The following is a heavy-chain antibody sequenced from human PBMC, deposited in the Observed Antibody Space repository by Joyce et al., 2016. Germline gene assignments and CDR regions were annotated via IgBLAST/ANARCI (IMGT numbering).Heavy chain of an antibody. Sequence: QLVESGGGLVQPGGSLKLSCVASGFRFRASGMHWIRQASGKGLEWIGRIRNRTNKYATAYAPSVKGRFTISRDDSKNTAYLQMNSLRPEDTAVYDCSSLYGDYCWGQGTLVTVSS. V-gene: IGHV3-73*02. CDR2: IRNRTNKYAT. CDR3: SSLYGDYC. D-gene: IGHD4-17*01. CDR1: GFRFRASG. J-gene: IGHJ4*02.